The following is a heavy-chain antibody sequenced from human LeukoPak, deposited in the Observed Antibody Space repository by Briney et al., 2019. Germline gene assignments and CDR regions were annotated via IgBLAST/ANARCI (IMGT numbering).Heavy chain of an antibody. CDR1: GGSFSEYY. CDR3: ARRDSRKNLDY. D-gene: IGHD3-22*01. J-gene: IGHJ4*02. CDR2: INHSGTT. V-gene: IGHV4-34*01. Sequence: SETLSLTCGVFGGSFSEYYWTWIRQSPGKGLEWIGEINHSGTTNYNPSLKSRVTISVDTSQNQFSLKLSSVTAADTAVYYCARRDSRKNLDYWGQGTLVTVSS.